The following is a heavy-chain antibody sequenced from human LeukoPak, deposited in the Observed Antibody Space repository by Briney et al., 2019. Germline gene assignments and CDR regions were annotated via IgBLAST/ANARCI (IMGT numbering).Heavy chain of an antibody. Sequence: GGSLRLSCAASGFSFSSYWMSWVRQAPGKGLEWVANIKEDGSEKNYVDSVKGRFTISRDNAKNSLYLQMNSLRAEDTAVYFCARKDSSPRTFDYWGQGTLVTVSS. CDR3: ARKDSSPRTFDY. CDR1: GFSFSSYW. V-gene: IGHV3-7*01. J-gene: IGHJ4*02. D-gene: IGHD3-22*01. CDR2: IKEDGSEK.